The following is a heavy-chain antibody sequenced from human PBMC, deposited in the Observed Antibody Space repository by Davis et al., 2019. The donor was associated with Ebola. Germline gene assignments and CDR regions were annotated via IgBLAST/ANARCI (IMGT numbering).Heavy chain of an antibody. Sequence: KVSCKASGYTFTSYGISWVRQVPGKGLEWMGIIYPGDSTTIYSPSFQGQITFSVDKPITTAYLQWNSLKASDTAIYYCARHSPGYLDYWGQGTLVTVSS. CDR1: GYTFTSYG. J-gene: IGHJ4*02. D-gene: IGHD6-13*01. V-gene: IGHV5-51*01. CDR2: IYPGDSTT. CDR3: ARHSPGYLDY.